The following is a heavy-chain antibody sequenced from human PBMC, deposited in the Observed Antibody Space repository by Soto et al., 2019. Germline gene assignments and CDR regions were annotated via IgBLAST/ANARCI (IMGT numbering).Heavy chain of an antibody. CDR1: GGSFSGYY. J-gene: IGHJ6*02. Sequence: PETMSLTGPVDGGSFSGYYWSWISTPPGKGLEWIGEINHSGSTNYHPSLKSRVTISVDTSKNQFSLKLSSVTAADTAVYYCARVRRSGSPPFYYYYGMDVWGQGTTVTVSS. CDR3: ARVRRSGSPPFYYYYGMDV. V-gene: IGHV4-34*01. D-gene: IGHD3-3*01. CDR2: INHSGST.